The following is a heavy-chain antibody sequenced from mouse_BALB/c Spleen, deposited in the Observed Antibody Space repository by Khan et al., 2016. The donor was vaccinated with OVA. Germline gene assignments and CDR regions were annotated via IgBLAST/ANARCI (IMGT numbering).Heavy chain of an antibody. CDR1: GYTFISYT. V-gene: IGHV1-4*01. Sequence: QVQLKESGAELARPGASVKMSCKASGYTFISYTIHWIKKRPGQGLEWIGYINPSNGYTNYNQKFKDKATLTTDKSSTTAYLQLSSLTSDDSAVYNCVRDGAYHRNDGWFAYWGQGTLGTVSA. D-gene: IGHD2-14*01. J-gene: IGHJ3*01. CDR3: VRDGAYHRNDGWFAY. CDR2: INPSNGYT.